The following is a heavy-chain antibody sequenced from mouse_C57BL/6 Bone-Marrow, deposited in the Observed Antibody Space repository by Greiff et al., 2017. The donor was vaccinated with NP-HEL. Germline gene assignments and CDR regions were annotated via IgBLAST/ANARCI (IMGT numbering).Heavy chain of an antibody. CDR1: GYTFTSYW. J-gene: IGHJ4*01. Sequence: QVQLQQPGAELVKPGASVKLSCKASGYTFTSYWMQWVKQGPGQGLEWIGEIDPSDSYTNYNQKFKGKATLTVDTSSSTAYMQLSSLTSEDSAVYYCAREGYYGSSYVVYAMDYWGQGTSVTVSS. CDR3: AREGYYGSSYVVYAMDY. D-gene: IGHD1-1*01. CDR2: IDPSDSYT. V-gene: IGHV1-50*01.